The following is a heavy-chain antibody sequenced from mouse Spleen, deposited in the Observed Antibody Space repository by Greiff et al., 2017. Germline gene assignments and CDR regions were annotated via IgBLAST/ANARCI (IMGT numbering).Heavy chain of an antibody. J-gene: IGHJ3*01. D-gene: IGHD2-3*01. CDR1: GYTFTSYW. CDR3: TRLKDGLFAY. V-gene: IGHV1S22*01. CDR2: IYPGSGST. Sequence: LQQPGSELVRPGASVKLSCKASGYTFTSYWMHWVKQRPGQGLEWIGNIYPGSGSTNYDEKFKSKATLTVDTSSSTAYMQLSSLTSEDSAVYYCTRLKDGLFAYWGQGTLVTVSA.